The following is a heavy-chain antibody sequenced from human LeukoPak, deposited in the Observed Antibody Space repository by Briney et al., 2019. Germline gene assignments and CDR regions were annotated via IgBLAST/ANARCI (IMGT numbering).Heavy chain of an antibody. V-gene: IGHV4-59*08. Sequence: SETLSLTCTVSGGSISSYYWSWIRQPPGKGLEWIGYIYYSGSTNYNPSLKSRVTISVDTSKNQFSLKLSSVTAADTAVYYCARRRGNYDILTGPAFDIWGQGTMVTVSS. CDR3: ARRRGNYDILTGPAFDI. D-gene: IGHD3-9*01. J-gene: IGHJ3*02. CDR2: IYYSGST. CDR1: GGSISSYY.